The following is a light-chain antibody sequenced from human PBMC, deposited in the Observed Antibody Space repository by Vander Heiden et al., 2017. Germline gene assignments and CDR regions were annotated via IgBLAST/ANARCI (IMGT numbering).Light chain of an antibody. CDR3: QSYDSSLSAYYV. CDR2: GNS. V-gene: IGLV1-40*01. J-gene: IGLJ1*01. Sequence: QSVLTQPPSVSGAPGQRVTIPCTGSSSNIGAGYDVHWYQQLPGTAPKLLIYGNSNRPSWVPDRFSGSKSGTSASLAITGLQAEDEADYYCQSYDSSLSAYYVFGTGTKVTVL. CDR1: SSNIGAGYD.